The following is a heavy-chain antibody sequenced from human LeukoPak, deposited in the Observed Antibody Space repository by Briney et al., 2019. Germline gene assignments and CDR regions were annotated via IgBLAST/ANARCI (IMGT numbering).Heavy chain of an antibody. J-gene: IGHJ5*02. CDR1: GYTFTSYG. CDR3: AREGSSGYYSNWFDP. D-gene: IGHD3-22*01. V-gene: IGHV1-69*06. CDR2: IIPIFGTA. Sequence: SVKVSCKASGYTFTSYGISWVRQAPGQGLEWMGGIIPIFGTANYAQKFRGRVTITADKSTRTAYMELSSLRSEDTAVYYCAREGSSGYYSNWFDPWGQGTLVTVSS.